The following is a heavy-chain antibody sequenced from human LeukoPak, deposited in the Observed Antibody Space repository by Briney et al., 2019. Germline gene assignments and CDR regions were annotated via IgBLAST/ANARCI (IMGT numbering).Heavy chain of an antibody. CDR3: ARGLGYYYDSSGYYAL. CDR2: INHSGST. V-gene: IGHV4-34*01. Sequence: SETLSLTCAVYGGSFSGYYWSWIRQPPGKGLEWIGGINHSGSTNYNPSLKSRVTISVDTSKNQFSLKLSSVTAADTAVYYCARGLGYYYDSSGYYALWGQGTLVTVSS. CDR1: GGSFSGYY. J-gene: IGHJ4*02. D-gene: IGHD3-22*01.